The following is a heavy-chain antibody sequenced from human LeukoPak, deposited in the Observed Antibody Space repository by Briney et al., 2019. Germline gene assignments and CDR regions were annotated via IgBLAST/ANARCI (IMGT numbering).Heavy chain of an antibody. Sequence: GGSLRLSCAASGFTFSSYAMSWVRQALGKGLEGVSAISGSGGSTYYADSVKGRFTISRDNSKNTLSLQMNSLRAEDTAVYYCAKDRSGYDFGYFDYWGQGTLVTVSS. CDR1: GFTFSSYA. D-gene: IGHD5-12*01. CDR3: AKDRSGYDFGYFDY. V-gene: IGHV3-23*01. CDR2: ISGSGGST. J-gene: IGHJ4*02.